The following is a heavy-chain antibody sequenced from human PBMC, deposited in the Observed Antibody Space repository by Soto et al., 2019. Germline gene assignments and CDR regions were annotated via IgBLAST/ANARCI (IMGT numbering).Heavy chain of an antibody. D-gene: IGHD3-10*01. CDR2: INAGNGNT. Sequence: QVQLVQSGAEVKKPGASVKVSCKASGYTFTRYAMHWVRQAPGQRLEWMGWINAGNGNTKYSQKFQGRVTITRDTSASTAYMVLSSLRSEDTAVYYCARRGRWFGEVGVNWFDPWGQGTLVTVSS. J-gene: IGHJ5*02. CDR1: GYTFTRYA. CDR3: ARRGRWFGEVGVNWFDP. V-gene: IGHV1-3*01.